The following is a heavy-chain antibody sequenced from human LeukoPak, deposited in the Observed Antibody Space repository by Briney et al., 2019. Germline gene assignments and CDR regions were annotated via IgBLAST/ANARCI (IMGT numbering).Heavy chain of an antibody. CDR1: GGTFSSYA. D-gene: IGHD3-22*01. Sequence: SVKVSCKASGGTFSSYAISWVRQAPGQGLEWMGGIIPIFGTANYAQKFQGRVTITADESTSTAYMELSSLRSDDTAVYYCARDQDSSGYIGAFDIWGQGTMVTVSS. CDR2: IIPIFGTA. CDR3: ARDQDSSGYIGAFDI. V-gene: IGHV1-69*13. J-gene: IGHJ3*02.